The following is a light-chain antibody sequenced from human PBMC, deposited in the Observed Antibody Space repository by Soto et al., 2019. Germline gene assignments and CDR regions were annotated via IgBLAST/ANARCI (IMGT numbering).Light chain of an antibody. Sequence: QSALSQPASVSGSPGQTITISCTGTTSDVGDNNYVSWYQQHPGTAPKLMIYEVSYRPSGVSDRFSGSQSDNTASLTISGLQADDEADYYCSSYTTNKTRVFGGGTKVTVL. CDR1: TSDVGDNNY. J-gene: IGLJ3*02. CDR2: EVS. CDR3: SSYTTNKTRV. V-gene: IGLV2-14*01.